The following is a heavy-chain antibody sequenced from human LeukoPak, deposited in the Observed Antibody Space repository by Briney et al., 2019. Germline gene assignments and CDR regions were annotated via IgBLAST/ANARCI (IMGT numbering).Heavy chain of an antibody. V-gene: IGHV1-18*01. CDR3: ARGHSGSYYFGFDY. J-gene: IGHJ4*02. Sequence: ASVKVSCKASGYTFTSYGISWVRQAPGQGLEWMGWISAYNGNTNYAQKLQGRVTMTTDTSTSTAYMELRSLRSDDTAVYHCARGHSGSYYFGFDYWGQGTLVTVSS. D-gene: IGHD1-26*01. CDR2: ISAYNGNT. CDR1: GYTFTSYG.